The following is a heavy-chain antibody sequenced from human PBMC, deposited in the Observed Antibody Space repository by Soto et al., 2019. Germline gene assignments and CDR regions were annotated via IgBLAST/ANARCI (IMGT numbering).Heavy chain of an antibody. Sequence: PSETLSLTCTVSGGSISSGGYYWSWIRQHPGKGLEWIGYIYYSGSTYYNPSLKSRVTISVDTSKNQFSLKLSSVTAADTAVYYCARDTALRYYGSGSYYPSEGYDVCGKGPTLTVSS. CDR3: ARDTALRYYGSGSYYPSEGYDV. CDR1: GGSISSGGYY. CDR2: IYYSGST. J-gene: IGHJ6*04. D-gene: IGHD3-10*01. V-gene: IGHV4-31*03.